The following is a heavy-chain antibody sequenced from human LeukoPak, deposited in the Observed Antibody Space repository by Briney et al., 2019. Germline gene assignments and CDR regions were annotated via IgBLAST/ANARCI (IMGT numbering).Heavy chain of an antibody. CDR2: ISASGGTT. CDR1: GFTFSTYA. J-gene: IGHJ4*02. CDR3: AKARTVTTLLDY. Sequence: GGSLRLSCAASGFTFSTYAMSWVRQAPGKGLEWVAAISASGGTTNYADSVKGRCTFSRDNSKNTLYVEMNSLRAEDTAIYYCAKARTVTTLLDYWGQETLVTVSS. V-gene: IGHV3-23*01. D-gene: IGHD4-17*01.